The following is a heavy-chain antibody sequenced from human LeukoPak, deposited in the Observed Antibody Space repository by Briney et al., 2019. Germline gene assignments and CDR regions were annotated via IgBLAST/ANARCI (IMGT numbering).Heavy chain of an antibody. J-gene: IGHJ4*02. CDR1: GGSFSGYY. V-gene: IGHV4-34*01. D-gene: IGHD2-2*02. CDR3: ARGGYCSSTSCYTYDY. Sequence: SETLSLTCAVYGGSFSGYYWSWIRQPPGKGLEWIGEINHSGSTNYNPSLKSRVTISVDTSKNQCSLKLSSVTAADTAVYYCARGGYCSSTSCYTYDYWGQGTLVTVSS. CDR2: INHSGST.